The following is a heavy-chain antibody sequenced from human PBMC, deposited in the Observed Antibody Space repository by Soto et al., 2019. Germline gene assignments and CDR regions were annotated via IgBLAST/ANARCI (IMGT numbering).Heavy chain of an antibody. J-gene: IGHJ4*02. CDR2: IYYSGNA. CDR3: VRASTLDY. V-gene: IGHV4-39*01. Sequence: QLQLQESGPGLVKPPETLSLTCSVSGATINRGSYYWGWVRQPPGKGLEWIGSIYYSGNAYYSPSLKNRVTISVDTSKNQFSLKVNSVTSADTAVYYGVRASTLDYWGQGILVTVSS. CDR1: GATINRGSYY.